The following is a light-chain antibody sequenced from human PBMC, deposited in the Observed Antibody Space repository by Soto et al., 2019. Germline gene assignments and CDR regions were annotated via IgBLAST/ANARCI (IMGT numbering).Light chain of an antibody. Sequence: EIVLTQSPGTLSLSPGERATLSCRASQSVSSSYLAWYQQKPGQAPRLLIYGASSRATGIPDRFSGSGSGTDFTLTISRLEPEDFAVYYCQQYGSSPPWTFGQAIKVEIK. CDR3: QQYGSSPPWT. V-gene: IGKV3-20*01. CDR2: GAS. J-gene: IGKJ1*01. CDR1: QSVSSSY.